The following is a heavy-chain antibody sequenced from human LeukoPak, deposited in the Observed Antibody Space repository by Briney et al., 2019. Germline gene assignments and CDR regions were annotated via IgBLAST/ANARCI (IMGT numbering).Heavy chain of an antibody. CDR3: AKGSRDGYNYPYYYYYYMDV. Sequence: PGGSLRLSCAASGFTFSSYWMSWVRQAPGKGLEWVAFIRYDGSNKYYADSVKGRFTISRDNSKNTLYLQMYSLRAEDTAVYYCAKGSRDGYNYPYYYYYYMDVWGKGTTVTISS. CDR2: IRYDGSNK. CDR1: GFTFSSYW. D-gene: IGHD5-24*01. V-gene: IGHV3-30*02. J-gene: IGHJ6*03.